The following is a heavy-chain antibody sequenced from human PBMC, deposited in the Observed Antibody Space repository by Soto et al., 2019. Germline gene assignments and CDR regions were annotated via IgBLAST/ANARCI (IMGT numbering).Heavy chain of an antibody. V-gene: IGHV3-48*02. J-gene: IGHJ6*02. CDR3: ARDPSAGTSDYGMDV. CDR2: ISSSSSTT. CDR1: GFTFSSYS. D-gene: IGHD6-13*01. Sequence: LRLSCAASGFTFSSYSMNWVRQAPGKGLEWVSYISSSSSTTYYADSVKGRFTISRDNAKNSLYLQMNSLRDEDTAVYYCARDPSAGTSDYGMDVWGQGTTVTVSS.